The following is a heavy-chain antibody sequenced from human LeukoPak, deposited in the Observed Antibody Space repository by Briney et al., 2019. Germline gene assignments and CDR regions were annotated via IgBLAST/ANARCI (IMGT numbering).Heavy chain of an antibody. Sequence: GGSLRLSCAASGFTFSSSWTSWVRQAPGKGLEWVANIKLVGGEKYSVDSVKGRFTISRDNAKNSLYLQMNSLSAEDTAVYYCARERHSRQWLGLGYYFDSWGQGTLVTVSS. D-gene: IGHD6-19*01. V-gene: IGHV3-7*01. CDR3: ARERHSRQWLGLGYYFDS. J-gene: IGHJ4*02. CDR1: GFTFSSSW. CDR2: IKLVGGEK.